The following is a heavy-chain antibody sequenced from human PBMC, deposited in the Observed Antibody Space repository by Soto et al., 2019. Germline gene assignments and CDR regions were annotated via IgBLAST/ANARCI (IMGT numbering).Heavy chain of an antibody. CDR2: IYTSGNT. CDR3: ARERGDVAAAFDI. CDR1: GVSISSYY. D-gene: IGHD3-16*01. J-gene: IGHJ3*02. Sequence: SETLSLTCTVSGVSISSYYWTWIRQPAGKGLEWIGHIYTSGNTNYNPSLKSRVTMSIDTSKNQFSLRLSSVSAADTAVYYCARERGDVAAAFDIWGRGTMVTVSS. V-gene: IGHV4-4*07.